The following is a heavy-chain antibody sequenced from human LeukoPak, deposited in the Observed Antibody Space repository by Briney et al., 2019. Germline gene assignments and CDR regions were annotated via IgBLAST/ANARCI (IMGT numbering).Heavy chain of an antibody. CDR1: GGTFSSYA. J-gene: IGHJ4*02. V-gene: IGHV1-69*13. CDR2: IIPIFGTA. Sequence: ASVKVSCKASGGTFSSYAISWVRQAPGQGLEWMGGIIPIFGTANYAQKFQGRVTITADEPTSTAYMELSSLRSEDTAVYYCARVSITFGGVILKGFDYWGQGTLVTVSS. D-gene: IGHD3-16*02. CDR3: ARVSITFGGVILKGFDY.